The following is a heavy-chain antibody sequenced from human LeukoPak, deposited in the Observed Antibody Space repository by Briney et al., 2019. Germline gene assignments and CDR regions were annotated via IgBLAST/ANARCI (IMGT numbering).Heavy chain of an antibody. CDR1: GFTFSSCE. Sequence: PGGSLRLSCAASGFTFSSCEMNWVRQAPGKGLEWVSYISSSGSTIYYADSVKGRFTISRDNAKNSLYLQMNSLRAEDTAVYYCARVDYGDYYADYWGQGTLVTVSS. CDR2: ISSSGSTI. J-gene: IGHJ4*02. CDR3: ARVDYGDYYADY. D-gene: IGHD4-17*01. V-gene: IGHV3-48*03.